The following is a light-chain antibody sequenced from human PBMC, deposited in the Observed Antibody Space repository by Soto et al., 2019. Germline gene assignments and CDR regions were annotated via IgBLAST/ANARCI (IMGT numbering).Light chain of an antibody. CDR3: CSYAMTNTYV. CDR2: DGS. V-gene: IGLV2-23*01. CDR1: SSDVGNYNF. Sequence: QPALTQPASVSRSPLQSITISCTGTSSDVGNYNFVSWYQHHPGKAPNLLIYDGSQRPSGVSNRFSGSKSGDTASLTISGLQAEDEADYYCCSYAMTNTYVFGTGTKVTVL. J-gene: IGLJ1*01.